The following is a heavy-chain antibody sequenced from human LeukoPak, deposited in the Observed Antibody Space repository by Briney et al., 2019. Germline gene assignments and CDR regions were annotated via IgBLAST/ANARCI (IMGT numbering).Heavy chain of an antibody. CDR3: ASFIAVAGTEFDY. V-gene: IGHV1-46*01. CDR2: INPSGGST. Sequence: ASVNVSCKASVYTFTNYYMHWVRQPPGQGLEWVGIINPSGGSTSYAQKFQGRLTMTRDTSTSTVYMDLSSLRSEDTAVYYCASFIAVAGTEFDYWGQGTLVTVSS. J-gene: IGHJ4*02. CDR1: VYTFTNYY. D-gene: IGHD6-13*01.